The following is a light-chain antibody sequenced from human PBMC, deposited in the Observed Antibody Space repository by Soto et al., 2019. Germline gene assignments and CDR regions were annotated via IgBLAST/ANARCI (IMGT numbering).Light chain of an antibody. CDR3: HQYNNWPVT. Sequence: EIVMTQSPATLSVSPGERATLSCRSSQSVNTNLAWYQQKPGQAPRLLIYGASTRTTVVPARFSGSGSGTEFTLTISSLQSEDFAVYFCHQYNNWPVTFGGGTKVEIK. CDR1: QSVNTN. V-gene: IGKV3-15*01. J-gene: IGKJ4*01. CDR2: GAS.